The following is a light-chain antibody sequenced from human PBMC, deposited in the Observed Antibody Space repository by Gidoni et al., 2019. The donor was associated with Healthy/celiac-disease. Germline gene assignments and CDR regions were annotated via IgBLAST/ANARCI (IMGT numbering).Light chain of an antibody. CDR2: GAS. J-gene: IGKJ1*01. V-gene: IGKV3-15*01. CDR1: QSVSSY. Sequence: EIVMTQSPATPSVSPGERATLSCRASQSVSSYLAWYQQKPGQAPRLLIYGASTRATGIPARFSGSVSRTEFTLTICTLQSEDFAVYFCQQYNNWPPWRTFGQGTKVEIK. CDR3: QQYNNWPPWRT.